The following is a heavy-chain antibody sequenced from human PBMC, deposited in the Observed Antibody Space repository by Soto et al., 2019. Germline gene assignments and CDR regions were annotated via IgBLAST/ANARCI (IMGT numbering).Heavy chain of an antibody. CDR2: INHSGST. Sequence: SETLSLTCAVYGGSFSGYYWSWIRQPPGKGLEWIGEINHSGSTNYNPSLKSRVTISVDTSKNQFSLKLSPVTAADTAVYYYASLLGVYSSRSMGYFDYWGQGTLLTVSS. V-gene: IGHV4-34*01. D-gene: IGHD6-13*01. CDR1: GGSFSGYY. J-gene: IGHJ4*02. CDR3: ASLLGVYSSRSMGYFDY.